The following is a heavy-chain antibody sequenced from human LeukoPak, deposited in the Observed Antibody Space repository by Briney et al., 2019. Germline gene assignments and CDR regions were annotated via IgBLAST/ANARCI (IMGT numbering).Heavy chain of an antibody. D-gene: IGHD2-15*01. Sequence: PGGSLRLSCAVSGLTFSDYRMSWVRQAPGKGLEWVANIKEDGSEKYYVDSVKGRFTISRDNVKNSLYLQMNSLRAEDTAVYYCARDRGRNWFDSWGQGTLVTVSS. V-gene: IGHV3-7*04. CDR1: GLTFSDYR. J-gene: IGHJ5*01. CDR2: IKEDGSEK. CDR3: ARDRGRNWFDS.